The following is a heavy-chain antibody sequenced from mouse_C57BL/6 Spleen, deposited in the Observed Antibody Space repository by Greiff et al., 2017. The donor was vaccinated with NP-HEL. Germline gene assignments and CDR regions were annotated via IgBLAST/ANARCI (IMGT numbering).Heavy chain of an antibody. Sequence: VKQSHGKSLEWIGDINPNNGGTSYNQKFKGKATLTVDKSSSTAYMELRSLTSEDSAVYYCARRITTVVARYFDVWGTGTTVTVSS. J-gene: IGHJ1*03. CDR2: INPNNGGT. V-gene: IGHV1-26*01. CDR3: ARRITTVVARYFDV. D-gene: IGHD1-1*01.